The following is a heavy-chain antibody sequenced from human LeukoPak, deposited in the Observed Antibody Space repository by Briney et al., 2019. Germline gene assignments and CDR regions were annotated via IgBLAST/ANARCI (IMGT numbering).Heavy chain of an antibody. J-gene: IGHJ6*03. CDR2: IYTSGST. CDR1: GGSISSGGYY. D-gene: IGHD2-2*02. Sequence: SETLSLTCTVSGGSISSGGYYWSWIRQPAGKGLEWIGRIYTSGSTNYNPSLKSRVTMSVDTSKNQFSLKLSSVTAADTAVYYCARDIVVVPAAIRAYYYYMDVWGKGTTVTVSS. CDR3: ARDIVVVPAAIRAYYYYMDV. V-gene: IGHV4-61*02.